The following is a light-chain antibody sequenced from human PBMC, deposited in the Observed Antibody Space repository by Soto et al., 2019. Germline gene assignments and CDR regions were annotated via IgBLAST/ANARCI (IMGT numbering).Light chain of an antibody. Sequence: QSVLTQPPSASGTPGQRVTISCSGSSSNIGSNYVYWYQQFQGTAPNLLIQRDNQRPSGVPDRFSASKSGTSASLAISGRRSEDEVDYYCAAWDDSLGGPVFGGGTKLTVL. CDR1: SSNIGSNY. V-gene: IGLV1-47*01. J-gene: IGLJ2*01. CDR3: AAWDDSLGGPV. CDR2: RDN.